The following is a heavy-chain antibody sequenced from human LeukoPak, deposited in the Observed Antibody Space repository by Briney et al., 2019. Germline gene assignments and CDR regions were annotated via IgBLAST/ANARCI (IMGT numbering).Heavy chain of an antibody. V-gene: IGHV1-69*05. J-gene: IGHJ3*02. CDR2: IIPIFGTA. D-gene: IGHD3-10*01. CDR3: ARDGSGSYYNAFDI. Sequence: ASVKVSCKASGGTFSSYAISWVRQAPGQGLEWMGGIIPIFGTANYAQKFQGRVTITTDESTSTAYMELSSLRSEDTAVYYCARDGSGSYYNAFDIWGQGTMVTVSS. CDR1: GGTFSSYA.